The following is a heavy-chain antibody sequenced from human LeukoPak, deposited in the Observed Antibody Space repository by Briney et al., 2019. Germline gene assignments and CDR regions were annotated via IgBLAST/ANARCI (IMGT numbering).Heavy chain of an antibody. CDR2: IFYSGST. Sequence: SENLSLTCTVSGGSISSGIYYWAWIRQPPGKGLEWIGSIFYSGSTYYNPSLKSRVTISVDTSRNQFSLKLSSVTAADAAVYYCARDDVRGFSWGQGTLVTVSS. J-gene: IGHJ5*02. CDR3: ARDDVRGFS. V-gene: IGHV4-39*02. CDR1: GGSISSGIYY.